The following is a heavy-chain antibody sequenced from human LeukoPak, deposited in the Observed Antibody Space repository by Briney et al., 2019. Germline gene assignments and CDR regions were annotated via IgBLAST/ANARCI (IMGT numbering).Heavy chain of an antibody. V-gene: IGHV3-30*03. CDR1: GFTFSSYG. CDR3: ARGYSSSWLGYFDY. CDR2: VSSDGSIK. D-gene: IGHD6-13*01. J-gene: IGHJ4*02. Sequence: PGGSLRLSCVASGFTFSSYGIHWVRQAPGNGLEWVAVVSSDGSIKYNADSVKGRFTISRDTSKNTVYLQMNSLGAEDTAFYYCARGYSSSWLGYFDYWGQGTLVTVSS.